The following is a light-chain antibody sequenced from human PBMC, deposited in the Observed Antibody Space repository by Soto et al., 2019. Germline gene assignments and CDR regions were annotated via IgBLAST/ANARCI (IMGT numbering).Light chain of an antibody. Sequence: DKVMTQSPATLSVSPGERATLSCRASQSVSSNLAWYQQKPGQAPRLLIYAASTRATDIPARFSGSGSGTEFTLTISSLQSEDFAIYYCQQRFDWPKITFGQGTRLEIK. CDR3: QQRFDWPKIT. CDR2: AAS. V-gene: IGKV3-15*01. J-gene: IGKJ5*01. CDR1: QSVSSN.